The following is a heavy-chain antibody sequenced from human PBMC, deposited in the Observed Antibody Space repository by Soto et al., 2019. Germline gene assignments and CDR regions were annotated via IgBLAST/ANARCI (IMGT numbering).Heavy chain of an antibody. D-gene: IGHD2-2*01. CDR2: INHSGST. CDR3: ARGPSDFVEEPAPRYYYSYMDA. V-gene: IGHV4-34*01. Sequence: SETLSLTCAVYGGSFSGYYWSWIRQPPGKGLEWIGEINHSGSTNYNPSLKSRVTISVDTSKNQFSLKLSSVTAADTAVYYCARGPSDFVEEPAPRYYYSYMDAGGKGPRFTFP. CDR1: GGSFSGYY. J-gene: IGHJ6*03.